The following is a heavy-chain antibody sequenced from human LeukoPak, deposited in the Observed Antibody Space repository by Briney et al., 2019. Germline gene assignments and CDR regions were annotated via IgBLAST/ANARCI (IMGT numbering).Heavy chain of an antibody. D-gene: IGHD5-24*01. CDR2: IRGDGTTK. V-gene: IGHV3-48*03. Sequence: GGSLRLSCVGSGLTFSGFEMNWVRQAPGKGLEWVSHIRGDGTTKSYADSVKGRFTISRDDAKNSLYLQMNSLRAEDTAIYYCARRFRDWGQGTLVTVSS. CDR3: ARRFRD. J-gene: IGHJ4*02. CDR1: GLTFSGFE.